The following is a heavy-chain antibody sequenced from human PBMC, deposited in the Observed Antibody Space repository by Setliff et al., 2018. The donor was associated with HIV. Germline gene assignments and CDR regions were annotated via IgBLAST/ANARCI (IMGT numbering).Heavy chain of an antibody. CDR2: INPSGGST. CDR3: AKDDRYYYDTSGSPSNWFDP. J-gene: IGHJ5*02. CDR1: GYTFIDYY. V-gene: IGHV1-46*01. D-gene: IGHD3-22*01. Sequence: GASVKVSCKASGYTFIDYYMHWVRQAPGQGLEWTGMINPSGGSTSYAQNFQGRVTMTRDTSTHTVYMELTSLRSDDTAVYYCAKDDRYYYDTSGSPSNWFDPWGQGTLVTVSS.